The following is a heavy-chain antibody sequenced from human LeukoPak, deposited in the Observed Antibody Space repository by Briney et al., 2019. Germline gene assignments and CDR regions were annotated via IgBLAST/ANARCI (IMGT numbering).Heavy chain of an antibody. CDR1: GFTFSSYG. CDR2: IRYDGSNK. CDR3: ATDPAAAGRGDAFDI. V-gene: IGHV3-30*02. D-gene: IGHD6-13*01. J-gene: IGHJ3*02. Sequence: GGSLRLSCAASGFTFSSYGMHWVRQAPGKGLEWVAFIRYDGSNKYYADSVKGRFTISRDNAKNSLYLQMNSLRAEDTAVYYCATDPAAAGRGDAFDIWGQGTMVTVSS.